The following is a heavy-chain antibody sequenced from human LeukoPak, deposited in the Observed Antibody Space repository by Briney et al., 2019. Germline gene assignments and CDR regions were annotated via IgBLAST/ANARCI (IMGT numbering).Heavy chain of an antibody. D-gene: IGHD3/OR15-3a*01. V-gene: IGHV4-39*01. J-gene: IGHJ4*02. CDR1: GGSISSSSYY. CDR3: ASRFMGTGYIVH. Sequence: SETLSLNCTVSGGSISSSSYYWGWIRQPPGKGLEWIGSIYYSGSTYYNPSLKSRVTISVDTSKNQFPLKLSSVTAADTAVYYCASRFMGTGYIVHWGQGTLVTVSS. CDR2: IYYSGST.